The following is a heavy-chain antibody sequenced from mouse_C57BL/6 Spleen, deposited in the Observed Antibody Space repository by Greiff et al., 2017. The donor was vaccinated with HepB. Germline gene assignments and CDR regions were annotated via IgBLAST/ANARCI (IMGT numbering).Heavy chain of an antibody. V-gene: IGHV1-61*01. CDR3: ARERVYDGYYYVFDY. CDR1: GYTFTSYW. Sequence: QVQLQQPGAELVRPGSSVKLSCKASGYTFTSYWMDWVKQRPGQGLEWIGNIYPSDSETHYNQKFKDKATLTGDKSSSTAYMQLSSLTSEDSAVYYCARERVYDGYYYVFDYWGQGTTLTVSS. J-gene: IGHJ2*01. D-gene: IGHD2-3*01. CDR2: IYPSDSET.